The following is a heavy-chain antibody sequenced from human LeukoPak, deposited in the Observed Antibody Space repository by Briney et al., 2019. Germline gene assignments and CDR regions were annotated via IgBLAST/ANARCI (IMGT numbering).Heavy chain of an antibody. D-gene: IGHD3-10*01. CDR2: IYHSGST. J-gene: IGHJ4*02. V-gene: IGHV4-38-2*02. CDR3: AREPAQYFFDY. Sequence: PSDPLSLTCAVSGYPLSSGCYRDWIRQPPGKGPEWIGGIYHSGSTFYNPSLKSRVTISVDTSKYQFSLKLSSATAADTAGYFCAREPAQYFFDYWGQGTLVTSSS. CDR1: GYPLSSGCY.